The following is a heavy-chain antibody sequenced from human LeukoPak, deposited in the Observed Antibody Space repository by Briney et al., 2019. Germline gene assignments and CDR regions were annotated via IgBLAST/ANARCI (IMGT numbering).Heavy chain of an antibody. CDR3: ARARGLTTLTTFEGDYYYGMAV. V-gene: IGHV1-69*04. CDR2: IIPILAIA. Sequence: ASVKVSCKASGGTFSSYAISWVRQAPGQGLEWMGRIIPILAIAHYAQKFQGRVTITADKSTSTAYMELSSLRSEDTAVYYCARARGLTTLTTFEGDYYYGMAVWGQGTTITVSS. J-gene: IGHJ6*02. CDR1: GGTFSSYA. D-gene: IGHD3-16*01.